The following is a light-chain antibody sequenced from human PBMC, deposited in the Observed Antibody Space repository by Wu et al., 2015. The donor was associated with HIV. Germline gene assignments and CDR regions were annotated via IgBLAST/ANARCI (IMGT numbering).Light chain of an antibody. Sequence: DIQMTQSPSSLSASVGDRVTITCRTSQSISPFLNWYQYKPGKAPKLLIYAVSRLQSGVPSRFSASGSGTEFTLTITSLQPEDFGTYYCQQSYSSPRFTFGPGTKVDFK. CDR1: QSISPF. V-gene: IGKV1-39*01. J-gene: IGKJ3*01. CDR3: QQSYSSPRFT. CDR2: AVS.